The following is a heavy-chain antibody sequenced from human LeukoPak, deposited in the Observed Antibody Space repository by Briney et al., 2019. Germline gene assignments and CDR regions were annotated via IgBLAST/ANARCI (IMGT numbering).Heavy chain of an antibody. Sequence: SVKVSCKASGGPFSNYAISWVRQAPGQGLEWMGRVIPFVGITDYALKFQGRVTMTRDTSTSTVYMELSSLRSEDTAVYYCARAVTTVVTGAQYFDLWGRGTLVTVSS. CDR1: GGPFSNYA. CDR3: ARAVTTVVTGAQYFDL. J-gene: IGHJ2*01. D-gene: IGHD4-23*01. V-gene: IGHV1-69*04. CDR2: VIPFVGIT.